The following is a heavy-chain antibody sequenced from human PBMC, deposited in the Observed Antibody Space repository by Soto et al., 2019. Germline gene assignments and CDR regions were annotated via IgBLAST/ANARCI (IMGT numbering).Heavy chain of an antibody. J-gene: IGHJ6*02. V-gene: IGHV1-2*02. CDR1: GYTFTAYY. CDR2: INPKFGDT. CDR3: ARNLDYYYGPGSGNGHGF. D-gene: IGHD3-10*01. Sequence: QVKLVQSGAEVKEPGDSVRVSCEASGYTFTAYYINWVRQAPGQGLEWMGWINPKFGDTTYAQDFQGRVPMTRDMSISTVYMELSRLTSDDTAIYYCARNLDYYYGPGSGNGHGFWGQGTTVTVFS.